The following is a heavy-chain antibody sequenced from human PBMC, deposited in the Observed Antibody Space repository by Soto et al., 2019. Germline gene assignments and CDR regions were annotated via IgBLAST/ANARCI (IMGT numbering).Heavy chain of an antibody. J-gene: IGHJ3*02. CDR3: ARDLSMGGTDASDI. CDR2: ISAYNGNT. Sequence: QVQLVHSGAEVKKPGASVTVSCKASGYTFNSYGVSWVRQAPGQGLEWMGWISAYNGNTKYAQKFQGRVTMSTDTSTSTAYLELRSLRSDDTAVYYCARDLSMGGTDASDIWGQGTMVTVSS. D-gene: IGHD3-16*01. V-gene: IGHV1-18*01. CDR1: GYTFNSYG.